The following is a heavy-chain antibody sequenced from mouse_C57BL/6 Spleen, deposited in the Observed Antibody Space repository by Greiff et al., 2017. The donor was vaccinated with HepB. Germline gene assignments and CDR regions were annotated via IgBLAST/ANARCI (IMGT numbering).Heavy chain of an antibody. CDR3: AREYYGSSWGFAY. CDR2: INPNNGGT. V-gene: IGHV1-26*01. Sequence: VQLQQSGPELVKPGASVKISCKASGYTFTDYYMNWVKQSNGKSLEWIGDINPNNGGTSYNQKFKGKATLTVDKSSSTAYMELRSLTSEDSAVYYCAREYYGSSWGFAYWGQGTLVTVSA. D-gene: IGHD1-1*01. CDR1: GYTFTDYY. J-gene: IGHJ3*01.